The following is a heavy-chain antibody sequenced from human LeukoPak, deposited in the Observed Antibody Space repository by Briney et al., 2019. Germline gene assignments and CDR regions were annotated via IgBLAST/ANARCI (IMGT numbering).Heavy chain of an antibody. V-gene: IGHV4-30-2*01. D-gene: IGHD3-10*01. Sequence: PSETLSLTCAVSGGSISSGDYSWNWIRQPPGEGLEWIGYIYHSGNTYYNPSLKSRVTISVDRSKNHFSLKLSSVTAADTAVYYCASGEGYYGSGSFDYWGQGTLVTVSS. CDR1: GGSISSGDYS. J-gene: IGHJ4*02. CDR3: ASGEGYYGSGSFDY. CDR2: IYHSGNT.